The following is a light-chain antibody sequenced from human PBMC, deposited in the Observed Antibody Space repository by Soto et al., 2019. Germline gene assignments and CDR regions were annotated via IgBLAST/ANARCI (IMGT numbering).Light chain of an antibody. CDR1: QSVSNNY. J-gene: IGKJ1*01. Sequence: EIVLTQSPGTLSLSPGERATLSCRASQSVSNNYLAWYQQKPGQAPRLLIYGASNRATGIPDRFSGSGSGTESTLTISSLQPDDFATYYCQQYNSYRWTFGQGTKVDIK. CDR3: QQYNSYRWT. CDR2: GAS. V-gene: IGKV3-20*01.